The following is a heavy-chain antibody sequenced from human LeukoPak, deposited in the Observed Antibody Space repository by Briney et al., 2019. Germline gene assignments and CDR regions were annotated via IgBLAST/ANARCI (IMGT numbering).Heavy chain of an antibody. J-gene: IGHJ6*02. CDR1: GYSFTSYW. CDR3: ARVYCSTTSCSRYYYGLDV. CDR2: IYPGDSDT. D-gene: IGHD2-2*01. V-gene: IGHV5-51*01. Sequence: RESLKISCKGSGYSFTSYWIGWVRQMPGKGLEWMGIIYPGDSDTKYSPSFQGQVTISADKSISTAYLRWSSLKASDTAMYYCARVYCSTTSCSRYYYGLDVWGQGTTVTVSS.